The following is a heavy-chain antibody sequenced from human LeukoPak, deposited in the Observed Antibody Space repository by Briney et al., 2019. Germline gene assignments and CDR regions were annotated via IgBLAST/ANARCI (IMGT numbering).Heavy chain of an antibody. J-gene: IGHJ5*02. CDR3: ARSGSLVRGVRGGGWFDP. D-gene: IGHD3-10*01. V-gene: IGHV4-59*01. CDR2: IYYSGST. Sequence: SETLSLTCTVSGGSISSYYWSWIRQSPGKGLEWIGYIYYSGSTNYNPSLKSRVTISVDTSKNQFSLKVNSVTAADTAVYYCARSGSLVRGVRGGGWFDPWGQGTLVTVSS. CDR1: GGSISSYY.